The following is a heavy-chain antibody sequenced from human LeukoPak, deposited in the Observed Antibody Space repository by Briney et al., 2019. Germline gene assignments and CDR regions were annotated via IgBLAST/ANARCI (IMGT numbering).Heavy chain of an antibody. CDR1: GFTFSSYG. CDR3: AKERQEGATPFDY. Sequence: GGSLRLSCAASGFTFSSYGMHWVRQAPGKGLEWVSFIRYDGSNEYYADSVRGRFTISRDNSKNTLYLQMNSLRAEDTAVYYCAKERQEGATPFDYWGQGSLVTVSS. CDR2: IRYDGSNE. D-gene: IGHD1-26*01. V-gene: IGHV3-30*02. J-gene: IGHJ4*02.